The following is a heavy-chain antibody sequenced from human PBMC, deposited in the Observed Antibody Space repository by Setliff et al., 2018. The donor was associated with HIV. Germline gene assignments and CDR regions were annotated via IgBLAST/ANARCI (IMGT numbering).Heavy chain of an antibody. CDR1: GYTFTNHL. D-gene: IGHD1-1*01. V-gene: IGHV1-3*01. J-gene: IGHJ2*01. Sequence: GASVKVSCKASGYTFTNHLLYWVRQAPGQRLEWMGWINADNGNTRYSQKFQGRVTITRDTSASTAYMELSSLTSQDTAVYYCARERATGKPPLLNWYFDLWGRGTLVTSPQ. CDR2: INADNGNT. CDR3: ARERATGKPPLLNWYFDL.